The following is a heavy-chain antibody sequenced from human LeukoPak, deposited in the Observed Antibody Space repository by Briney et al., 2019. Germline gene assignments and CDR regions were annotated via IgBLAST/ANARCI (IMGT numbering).Heavy chain of an antibody. CDR1: GFTFSSYA. V-gene: IGHV3-30-3*01. Sequence: GGSLRLSCAASGFTFSSYAMHWVRQAPGKGLEWVAVISYDESNKYYADSVKGRFTISRDNSKNTLYLQMNSLRAEDTAVYYCARVPLVGRAYFDYWGQGTLVTVSS. D-gene: IGHD2-15*01. CDR2: ISYDESNK. CDR3: ARVPLVGRAYFDY. J-gene: IGHJ4*02.